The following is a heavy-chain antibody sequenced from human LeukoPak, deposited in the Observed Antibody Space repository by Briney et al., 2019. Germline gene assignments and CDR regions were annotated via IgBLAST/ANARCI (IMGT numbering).Heavy chain of an antibody. Sequence: GGSLRLSCAASGFTFDDYAMHWVRQAPGKGLEWVSGISWNSGSIGYADSVKGRFTISRDNAKNSLYLQMNSLRAEDTAVYYCAIYSSSSVDYWGQGTLVTVSS. CDR2: ISWNSGSI. V-gene: IGHV3-9*01. J-gene: IGHJ4*02. CDR1: GFTFDDYA. D-gene: IGHD6-6*01. CDR3: AIYSSSSVDY.